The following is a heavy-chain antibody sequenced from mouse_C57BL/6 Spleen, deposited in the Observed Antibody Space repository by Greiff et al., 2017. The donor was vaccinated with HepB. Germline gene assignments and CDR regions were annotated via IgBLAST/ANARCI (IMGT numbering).Heavy chain of an antibody. Sequence: VQLQQPGAELVKPGASVKLSCKASGYTFTSYWMQWVKQRPGQGLEWIGEIDPSDSYTNYNQKFKGKATLTVDTSSSTAYMQLSSLTSEDSAVYYCARRGLRRVFDYWGQGTTLTVSS. CDR1: GYTFTSYW. D-gene: IGHD2-4*01. J-gene: IGHJ2*01. CDR3: ARRGLRRVFDY. V-gene: IGHV1-50*01. CDR2: IDPSDSYT.